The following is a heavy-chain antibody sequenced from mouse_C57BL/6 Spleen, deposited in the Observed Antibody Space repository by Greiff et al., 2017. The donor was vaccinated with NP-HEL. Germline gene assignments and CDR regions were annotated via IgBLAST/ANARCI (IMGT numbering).Heavy chain of an antibody. CDR2: INPSNGGT. V-gene: IGHV1-53*01. J-gene: IGHJ4*01. D-gene: IGHD2-5*01. CDR1: GYTFTSYW. CDR3: ARNDYSNYRDAMDY. Sequence: QVQLKQSGTELVKPGASVKLSCKASGYTFTSYWMHWVKQRPGQGLEWIGNINPSNGGTNYNEKFKSKATLTVDKSSSTAYMQLSSLTSEDSAVYYCARNDYSNYRDAMDYWGQGTSVTVSS.